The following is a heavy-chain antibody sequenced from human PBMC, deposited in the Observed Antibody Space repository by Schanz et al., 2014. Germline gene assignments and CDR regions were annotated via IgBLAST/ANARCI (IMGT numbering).Heavy chain of an antibody. CDR3: ARDRGYCSGGSCLTFDY. Sequence: EVQLVESGGGLVKPGGSLRLSCEASEFTFSSYKMNWVRQAPGKGLEWVSYIATSSSTRHYADSVKGRVTISRDNAKNSVSLQMRRLRVEDTAVYYCARDRGYCSGGSCLTFDYWGQGTLVTVSS. CDR1: EFTFSSYK. V-gene: IGHV3-48*01. J-gene: IGHJ4*02. D-gene: IGHD2-15*01. CDR2: IATSSSTR.